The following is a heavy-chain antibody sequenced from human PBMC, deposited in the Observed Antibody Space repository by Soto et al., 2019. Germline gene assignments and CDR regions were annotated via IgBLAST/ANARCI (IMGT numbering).Heavy chain of an antibody. CDR2: ISAYKGNT. D-gene: IGHD5-18*01. CDR1: GYTVTSYG. V-gene: IGHV1-18*01. CDR3: AREGWIQLWPGGGYYYYGMDV. Sequence: ASVKVSCKASGYTVTSYGISWVRQAPGQGLEWMGWISAYKGNTNYARKLQGRVTMTTETSTRTAYMELRSLRSEDTAVYYCAREGWIQLWPGGGYYYYGMDVWGQGTTVTVSS. J-gene: IGHJ6*02.